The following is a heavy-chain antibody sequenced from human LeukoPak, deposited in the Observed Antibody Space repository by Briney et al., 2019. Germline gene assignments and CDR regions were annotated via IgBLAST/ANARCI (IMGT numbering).Heavy chain of an antibody. CDR1: GYTFSDYY. CDR2: INPNSGVT. CDR3: ARAVHDDAFDI. Sequence: ASVKVSCKASGYTFSDYYIHWVRQAPGRGLEWMGWINPNSGVTNYTQRLQGRVTLTRDTSTSTAYIDLSSLRLDGTVVYFCARAVHDDAFDIWGQGTMVTVSS. V-gene: IGHV1-2*02. J-gene: IGHJ3*02.